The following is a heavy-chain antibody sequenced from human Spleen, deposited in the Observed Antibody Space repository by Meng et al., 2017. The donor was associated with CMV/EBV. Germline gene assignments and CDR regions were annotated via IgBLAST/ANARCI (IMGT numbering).Heavy chain of an antibody. V-gene: IGHV4-30-4*08. CDR3: ARDGDSSGYSLDY. CDR1: GGSISSGDYY. Sequence: QVQLQESGPGLVKPSPPLSLTCTVSGGSISSGDYYWSWIRQPPGKGLEWIGYIYYSGSTYYNPSLKSRVTISVDTSKNQFSLKLSSVTAADTAVYYCARDGDSSGYSLDYWGQGTLVTVYS. J-gene: IGHJ4*02. CDR2: IYYSGST. D-gene: IGHD3-22*01.